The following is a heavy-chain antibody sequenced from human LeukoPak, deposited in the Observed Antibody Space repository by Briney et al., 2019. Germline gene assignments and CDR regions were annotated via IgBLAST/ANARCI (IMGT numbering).Heavy chain of an antibody. Sequence: GGSLRLSCAASGFTFSSYGMHWVRQAPGKGLEWVAFIRYDGSNKYYADSVKGRFTISRDNSKNTLYLQMNSLRAEDTAVYYCAKDAVYNWGLGPGRVYWGQGTLVTVSS. CDR1: GFTFSSYG. D-gene: IGHD7-27*01. V-gene: IGHV3-30*02. CDR3: AKDAVYNWGLGPGRVY. J-gene: IGHJ4*02. CDR2: IRYDGSNK.